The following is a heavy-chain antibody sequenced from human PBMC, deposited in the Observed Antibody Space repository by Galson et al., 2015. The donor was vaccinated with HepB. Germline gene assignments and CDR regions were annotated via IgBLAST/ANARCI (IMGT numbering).Heavy chain of an antibody. D-gene: IGHD4-17*01. CDR1: GYSFTSYW. V-gene: IGHV5-51*01. CDR2: IYPGDSDT. Sequence: QSGAEVKKPGESLKISCKGSGYSFTSYWIGWVRQMPGKGLEWMGIIYPGDSDTRYSPSFQGQVTISADKSISTAYLQWSSLKASDTAMYYCAALRDYGDSTGWGGVNAFDIWGQGTMVTVSS. CDR3: AALRDYGDSTGWGGVNAFDI. J-gene: IGHJ3*02.